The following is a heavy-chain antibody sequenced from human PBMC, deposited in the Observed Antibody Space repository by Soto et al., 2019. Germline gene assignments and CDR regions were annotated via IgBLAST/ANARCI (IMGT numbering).Heavy chain of an antibody. V-gene: IGHV3-21*01. CDR2: ISSSSSYI. J-gene: IGHJ4*02. CDR1: GFTFSSYS. D-gene: IGHD6-19*01. CDR3: ARTGYSSGWYDDYFDY. Sequence: EVQLVESGGGLVKPGGSLRLSCAASGFTFSSYSMNWVRQAPGKGLEWVSSISSSSSYIYYADSVKGRFTISRDNAKNSLYLQMNSLRAEDTAVYYCARTGYSSGWYDDYFDYWGQGTLVTVSS.